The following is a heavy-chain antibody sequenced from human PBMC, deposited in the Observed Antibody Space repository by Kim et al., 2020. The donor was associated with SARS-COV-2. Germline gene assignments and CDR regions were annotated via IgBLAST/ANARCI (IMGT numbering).Heavy chain of an antibody. V-gene: IGHV3-23*01. J-gene: IGHJ5*02. D-gene: IGHD4-17*01. CDR2: T. CDR3: AKEGGDYWFDP. Sequence: TYYADSVKGRFTISRDNSKTTLYLQMNSLRAEDTAVYYCAKEGGDYWFDPWGQGTLVTVSS.